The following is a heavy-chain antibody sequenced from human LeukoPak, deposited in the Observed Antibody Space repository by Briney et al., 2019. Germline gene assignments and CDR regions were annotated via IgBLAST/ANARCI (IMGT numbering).Heavy chain of an antibody. D-gene: IGHD7-27*01. V-gene: IGHV3-30*18. CDR3: AKDGGLWVSAHWGDS. J-gene: IGHJ4*02. CDR2: ISYDGSNK. CDR1: GFTFSSYG. Sequence: GGSLRLSCAASGFTFSSYGIHWVRQAPGKGLEWVAVISYDGSNKYYADSVKGRFTISRDNSKNTLYLQMNSLRAEDTAVYYCAKDGGLWVSAHWGDSWGRGTLVTVSP.